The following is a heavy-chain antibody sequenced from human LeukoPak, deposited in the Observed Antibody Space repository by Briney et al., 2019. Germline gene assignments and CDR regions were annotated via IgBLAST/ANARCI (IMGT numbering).Heavy chain of an antibody. Sequence: GGSLRLSCAASGFTFSSHWMSWVRQASGRGLEWVANIKQGGSEKYYVDSVKGRFIISRDDAKNSLYLQMNSLRAEDTAVYYCARFQLVFDDWGQGTLVTVSS. CDR2: IKQGGSEK. J-gene: IGHJ4*02. CDR1: GFTFSSHW. V-gene: IGHV3-7*01. D-gene: IGHD6-13*01. CDR3: ARFQLVFDD.